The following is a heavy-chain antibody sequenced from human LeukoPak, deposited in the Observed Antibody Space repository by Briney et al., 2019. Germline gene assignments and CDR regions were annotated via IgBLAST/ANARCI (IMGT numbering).Heavy chain of an antibody. CDR2: IRYDGSNK. Sequence: GGSLRLSCAASGFTFSSYGMHWFRQAPGKGLDWAAFIRYDGSNKYYADSVKGRFTISRDNSKHTLYLQMNSLRAEDTAVYYCAKGTERFLEWFWPGDAFDIWGQGTMVTVSS. CDR3: AKGTERFLEWFWPGDAFDI. CDR1: GFTFSSYG. D-gene: IGHD3-3*01. V-gene: IGHV3-30*02. J-gene: IGHJ3*02.